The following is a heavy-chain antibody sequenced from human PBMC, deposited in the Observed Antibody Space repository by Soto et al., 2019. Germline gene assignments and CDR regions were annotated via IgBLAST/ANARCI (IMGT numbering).Heavy chain of an antibody. Sequence: SETLSLTCTVSGGSISSSSYYWGWIRQPPGKGLEWIGGIYYSGSTYYNPSLKSRVTISVDTSKNQFSLKLSSVTAADTAVYYCASSAAAGTTYGMDVWGQGTTVTVSS. CDR1: GGSISSSSYY. V-gene: IGHV4-39*01. J-gene: IGHJ6*02. CDR3: ASSAAAGTTYGMDV. D-gene: IGHD6-13*01. CDR2: IYYSGST.